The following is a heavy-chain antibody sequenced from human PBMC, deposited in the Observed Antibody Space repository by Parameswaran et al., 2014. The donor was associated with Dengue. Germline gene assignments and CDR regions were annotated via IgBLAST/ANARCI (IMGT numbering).Heavy chain of an antibody. CDR3: VSGRPQNYYYYYGMDV. CDR2: FYYSGDI. V-gene: IGHV4-39*07. J-gene: IGHJ6*02. Sequence: VRQAPGKGLEWIASFYYSGDIYYNPSLKSRVTISEDTSKNQCSLKLTSVSAADTAVYYCVSGRPQNYYYYYGMDVWGQGTTVTVSS.